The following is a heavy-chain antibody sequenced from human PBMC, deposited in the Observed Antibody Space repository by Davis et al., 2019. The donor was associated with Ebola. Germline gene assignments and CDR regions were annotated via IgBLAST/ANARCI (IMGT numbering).Heavy chain of an antibody. CDR3: ARPYYDILTGLYYFDY. Sequence: SETLSLTCAVSGGFVSSGGYSWSWIRQPPGKGLEWIGYYYYTGSTYYSPSLKSRVTISVDTSKNQFSLKLTSVTAADTAVYYCARPYYDILTGLYYFDYWGQGTLVTVSS. CDR1: GGFVSSGGYS. V-gene: IGHV4-30-4*07. J-gene: IGHJ4*02. D-gene: IGHD3-9*01. CDR2: YYYTGST.